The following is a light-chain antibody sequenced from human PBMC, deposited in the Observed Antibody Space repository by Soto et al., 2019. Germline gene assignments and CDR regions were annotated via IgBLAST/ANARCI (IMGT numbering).Light chain of an antibody. Sequence: IPMHKSPSSLSAALGDTAPTTGQASQDISHYLNWYQQKPGKAIKLLIYDASNLHPGVPSRFRGSGYGNEGSLKLPRMQPEDCATDYGQPSDDLPITLGKGAQVELK. CDR1: QDISHY. V-gene: IGKV1-33*01. J-gene: IGKJ5*01. CDR3: QPSDDLPIT. CDR2: DAS.